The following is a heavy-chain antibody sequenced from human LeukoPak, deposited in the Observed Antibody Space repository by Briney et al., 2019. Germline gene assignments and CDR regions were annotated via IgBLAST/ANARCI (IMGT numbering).Heavy chain of an antibody. Sequence: PGGSLRLSCAASGFTFSTYAMSWVRQAPGKGLQWVSLISGSGDGAHYADSVKGRFTISRDNSKNTVYLQMTNLRAEDTAVYYCAKDYALYSSSWYDYWGQGTLVTVSS. CDR2: ISGSGDGA. J-gene: IGHJ4*02. V-gene: IGHV3-23*01. D-gene: IGHD6-13*01. CDR1: GFTFSTYA. CDR3: AKDYALYSSSWYDY.